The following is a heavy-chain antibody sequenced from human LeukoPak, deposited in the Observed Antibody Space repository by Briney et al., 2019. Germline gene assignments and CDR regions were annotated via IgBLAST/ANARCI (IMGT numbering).Heavy chain of an antibody. CDR1: GYTFTSYG. Sequence: ASVKVSCKASGYTFTSYGISWVRQAPGQGREWMGWISAYNGNTNYAQKLQGRVTMTTDTSTSTAYMELRSLRSDDTAVYYCARVYGLGGGRWDYFDYWGQGTLVTVSS. V-gene: IGHV1-18*01. D-gene: IGHD2-15*01. CDR2: ISAYNGNT. CDR3: ARVYGLGGGRWDYFDY. J-gene: IGHJ4*02.